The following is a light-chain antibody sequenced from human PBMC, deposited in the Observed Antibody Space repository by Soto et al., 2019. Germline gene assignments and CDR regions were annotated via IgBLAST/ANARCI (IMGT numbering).Light chain of an antibody. CDR2: EVS. J-gene: IGLJ3*02. V-gene: IGLV2-8*01. Sequence: QSVLTQPPSASGSPGQSVTISCTGTSSDVGGYNYVSWYQQHPGKAPKLMIYEVSKRPSGVPDRFSGSKSGNTASLTVSGPQAEDEADYYCSSYAGSNNLGFGGGTKLTVL. CDR1: SSDVGGYNY. CDR3: SSYAGSNNLG.